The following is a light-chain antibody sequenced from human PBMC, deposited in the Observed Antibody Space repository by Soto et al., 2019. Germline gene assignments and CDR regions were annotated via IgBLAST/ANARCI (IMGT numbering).Light chain of an antibody. V-gene: IGKV1-33*01. CDR3: QKYDNLPT. Sequence: DIQMTQSPSSLSASVGDRVTITCQASQDISNYLNWYQQKPGQAPKLLIYDASNLETGVPSRFSGSGSGTDFTFTISSLQHEDIATYYCQKYDNLPTFGGGTKVEIK. J-gene: IGKJ4*01. CDR2: DAS. CDR1: QDISNY.